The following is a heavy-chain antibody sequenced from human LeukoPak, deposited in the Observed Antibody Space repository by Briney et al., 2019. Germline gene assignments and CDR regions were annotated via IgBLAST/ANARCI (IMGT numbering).Heavy chain of an antibody. D-gene: IGHD3-10*01. CDR2: VYAGDSDT. CDR3: ARQAHGAGRYFYFDL. J-gene: IGHJ2*01. Sequence: GESLKISCKGSGYSFGSYWIGWVRQMPGKGLEWMGIVYAGDSDTKYSPSFQGHVTISVDKYFSTSYLEWSSLKASDTAIYYCARQAHGAGRYFYFDLWGRGTSVSVSS. CDR1: GYSFGSYW. V-gene: IGHV5-51*01.